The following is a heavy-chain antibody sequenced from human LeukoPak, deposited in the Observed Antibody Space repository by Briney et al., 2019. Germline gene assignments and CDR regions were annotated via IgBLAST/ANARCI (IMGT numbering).Heavy chain of an antibody. Sequence: GGSLRLSCAASGVTFSSYAMSWVRQAPGKGLEWVSALTASGGATYYAESVKGRFTISRDNSKNTLYLQMNGLRAEDTALYLCAKETLHDSLWNGHDYWGQGALVTVSS. CDR3: AKETLHDSLWNGHDY. CDR1: GVTFSSYA. V-gene: IGHV3-23*01. D-gene: IGHD3-3*01. J-gene: IGHJ4*02. CDR2: LTASGGAT.